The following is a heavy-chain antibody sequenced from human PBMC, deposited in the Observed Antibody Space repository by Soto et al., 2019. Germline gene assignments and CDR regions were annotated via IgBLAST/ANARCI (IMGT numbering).Heavy chain of an antibody. J-gene: IGHJ5*02. V-gene: IGHV4-38-2*01. Sequence: PAETLSLTCAVSGYFISSGYYRGWIRQPPGKGLEWIGSMFHSGSTHYNPSLKSRVTISVDTSKNQFSLRLSSVTASDTAVYYCARGHIVVVPTVGWLDPWGQGTLVTVSS. D-gene: IGHD2-2*01. CDR3: ARGHIVVVPTVGWLDP. CDR1: GYFISSGYY. CDR2: MFHSGST.